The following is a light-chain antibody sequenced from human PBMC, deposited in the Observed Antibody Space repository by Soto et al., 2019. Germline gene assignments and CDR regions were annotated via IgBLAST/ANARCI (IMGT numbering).Light chain of an antibody. CDR1: SSDVGGYNY. CDR3: SSYSSVTTLWV. CDR2: EVS. Sequence: QSALTQPASVSGSPGQSITISCTGTSSDVGGYNYVSWYQQHPGKAPKLIIYEVSNRPPGVSNRFSGSKSGNTASLTVSGLQAEDEADYYCSSYSSVTTLWVFGGGTKLTVL. V-gene: IGLV2-14*01. J-gene: IGLJ3*02.